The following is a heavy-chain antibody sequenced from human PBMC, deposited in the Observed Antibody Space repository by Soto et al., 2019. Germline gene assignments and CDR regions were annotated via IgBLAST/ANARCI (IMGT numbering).Heavy chain of an antibody. CDR1: GYTFTNNG. V-gene: IGHV1-18*04. CDR3: ARGSTHYGMDV. J-gene: IGHJ6*02. Sequence: QVQLVQSGAEVKKPGASVKVSCKTSGYTFTNNGINWVRQAPGQGLEWMGWISGCNGNTAYAQKLQGRVTMTTDTFTSTAYMELRSLRSDDTAVYYCARGSTHYGMDVWGQGTTVTVSS. CDR2: ISGCNGNT. D-gene: IGHD1-1*01.